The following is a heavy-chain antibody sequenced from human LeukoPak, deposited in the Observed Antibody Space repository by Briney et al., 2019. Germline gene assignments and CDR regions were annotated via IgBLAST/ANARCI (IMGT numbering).Heavy chain of an antibody. V-gene: IGHV1-8*01. J-gene: IGHJ6*02. Sequence: GASVKVSCKASGYTFTSYDINWVRQATGQGLEWVGWMNPNSGNTGYAQKFQGRVTMTRNISISTAYMELSSLRSEDTAVYYCASLAGGSYYYYGMDVWGQGTTVTVSS. CDR3: ASLAGGSYYYYGMDV. CDR1: GYTFTSYD. CDR2: MNPNSGNT. D-gene: IGHD3-16*01.